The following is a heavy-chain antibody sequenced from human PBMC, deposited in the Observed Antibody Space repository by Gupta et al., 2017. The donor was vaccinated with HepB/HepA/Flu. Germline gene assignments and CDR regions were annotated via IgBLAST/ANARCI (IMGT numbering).Heavy chain of an antibody. Sequence: QLQLQESGPGLVKPSETLSLTCTVPGGSMSSNGYYWGWIRQPPGKGLEWIGNIYYSGSTSYNPSLKTRVTISIDTSKKQFSLKLTSMTAADTAVYYCARRIWGTYSNYFDYWGQGTLVTVSS. V-gene: IGHV4-39*01. CDR3: ARRIWGTYSNYFDY. CDR2: IYYSGST. CDR1: GGSMSSNGYY. J-gene: IGHJ4*02. D-gene: IGHD1-14*01.